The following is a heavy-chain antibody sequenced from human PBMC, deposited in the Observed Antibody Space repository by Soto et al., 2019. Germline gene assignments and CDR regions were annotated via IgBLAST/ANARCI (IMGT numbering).Heavy chain of an antibody. V-gene: IGHV4-34*01. CDR2: INHSGST. Sequence: PSETLSLTCAVSGGSFSGYYWSWIRQPPGKGLEWIGEINHSGSTNYNPSLKSRVTISVDTSKNQFSLKLSSVTAADTAVYYCARGFNLAPYYYDSSGYYYFDYWGQGTLVTVSS. CDR3: ARGFNLAPYYYDSSGYYYFDY. J-gene: IGHJ4*02. CDR1: GGSFSGYY. D-gene: IGHD3-22*01.